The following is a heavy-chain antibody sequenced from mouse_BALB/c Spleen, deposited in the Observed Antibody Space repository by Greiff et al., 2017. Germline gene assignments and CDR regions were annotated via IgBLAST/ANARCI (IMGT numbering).Heavy chain of an antibody. CDR3: ARRTPYYAMDY. Sequence: DVKVEESGPGLVKPSQSLSLTCTVTGYSITSDYAWNWIRQFPGNKLEWMGYISYSGSTSYNPSLKSRISITRDTSKNQFFLQLNSVTTEDTATYYCARRTPYYAMDYWGQGTSVTVSS. CDR1: GYSITSDYA. V-gene: IGHV3-2*02. CDR2: ISYSGST. J-gene: IGHJ4*01.